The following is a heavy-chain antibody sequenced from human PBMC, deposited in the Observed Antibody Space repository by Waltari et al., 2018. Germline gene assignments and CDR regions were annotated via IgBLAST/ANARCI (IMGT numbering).Heavy chain of an antibody. CDR1: GFTFGTYI. V-gene: IGHV3-74*01. Sequence: EVQLVESGGGSVQPGGSLRLSCAASGFTFGTYIMHWVRQAPGKGLVCVSRINSDGSTTRYVDSVKGRFTISRDNAKNTLYLEMNSLRVEDTAMYYCARDLNYKVDYWGQGVLVTVSS. J-gene: IGHJ4*02. CDR2: INSDGSTT. CDR3: ARDLNYKVDY. D-gene: IGHD1-7*01.